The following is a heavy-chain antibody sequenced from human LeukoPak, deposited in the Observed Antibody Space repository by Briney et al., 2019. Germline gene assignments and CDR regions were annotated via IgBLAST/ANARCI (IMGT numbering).Heavy chain of an antibody. Sequence: ASVKVSCKASGYTFTGYYMHWVRQAPGQGLEWMGWINPNSGGTNYAQKFQGRVTMTRDTSISTAYMELSRLRSDDTAVYYCARDLHSSSSEESDYWGQGTLVTVSS. J-gene: IGHJ4*02. D-gene: IGHD6-6*01. CDR1: GYTFTGYY. V-gene: IGHV1-2*02. CDR3: ARDLHSSSSEESDY. CDR2: INPNSGGT.